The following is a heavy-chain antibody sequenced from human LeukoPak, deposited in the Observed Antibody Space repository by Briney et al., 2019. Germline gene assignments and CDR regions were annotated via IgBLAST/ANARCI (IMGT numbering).Heavy chain of an antibody. CDR2: IYYSGST. D-gene: IGHD3-16*01. CDR3: ARGVLRFPRPWFDA. J-gene: IGHJ5*02. V-gene: IGHV4-59*01. Sequence: SETLSLTCTVSGGSISSYYWSWLRQPPGEGLEWIGYIYYSGSTNYNPSLKSRVTIAVDTSKNQFSLKLSSVTAADTAVYYCARGVLRFPRPWFDAWGQGTLVTVSS. CDR1: GGSISSYY.